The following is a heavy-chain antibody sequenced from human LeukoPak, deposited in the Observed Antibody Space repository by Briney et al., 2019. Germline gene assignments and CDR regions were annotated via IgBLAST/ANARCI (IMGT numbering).Heavy chain of an antibody. CDR2: ISYSGNT. D-gene: IGHD3-16*01. CDR3: ARHTTHGDYNPNDY. V-gene: IGHV4-61*05. J-gene: IGHJ4*02. CDR1: GGSISSSSYY. Sequence: KTSETLSLTCTVSGGSISSSSYYWSWIRQPPGKELEWIGYISYSGNTDSNPSLKSRVTISVDTSKNQFSLKLSSVTAADTAVYYCARHTTHGDYNPNDYWGQGTLVTVSS.